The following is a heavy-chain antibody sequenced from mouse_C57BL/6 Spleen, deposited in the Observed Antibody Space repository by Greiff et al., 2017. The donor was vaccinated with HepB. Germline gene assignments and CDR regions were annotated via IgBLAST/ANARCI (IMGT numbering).Heavy chain of an antibody. Sequence: VQLQQPGAELVKPGASVKMSCKASGYTFTSYWITWVKQRPGQGLEWIGDIYPGSGSTNYTEKFKSKATLTVDTSSSTAYMQLSSLTSEDSAVYYCARWDYYGSSYGFDYWGQGTTLTVSS. V-gene: IGHV1-55*01. CDR3: ARWDYYGSSYGFDY. CDR2: IYPGSGST. J-gene: IGHJ2*01. CDR1: GYTFTSYW. D-gene: IGHD1-1*01.